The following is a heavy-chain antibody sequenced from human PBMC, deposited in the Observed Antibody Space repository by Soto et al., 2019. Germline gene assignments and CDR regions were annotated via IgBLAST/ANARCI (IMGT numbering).Heavy chain of an antibody. CDR3: AKDSSSSWNYFDY. V-gene: IGHV3-23*01. J-gene: IGHJ4*02. CDR2: ISGSGGST. Sequence: GGSLRLSCAASGFTFSSYAMSWVRQAPGKGLEWVSEISGSGGSTNYADSVKARFTISRDNSKNTLYVQMNSLRAEDTAVYYCAKDSSSSWNYFDYWGQGTLVTVSS. D-gene: IGHD6-13*01. CDR1: GFTFSSYA.